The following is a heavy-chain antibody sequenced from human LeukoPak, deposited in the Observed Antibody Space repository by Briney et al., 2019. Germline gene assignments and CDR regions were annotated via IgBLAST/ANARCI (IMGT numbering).Heavy chain of an antibody. CDR3: ARSREAARYFYFDY. V-gene: IGHV1-2*02. D-gene: IGHD2-21*01. Sequence: ASVKVSCKASGYTFTGYDMHWVRQAPGQGLEWMGWINPNSGGTNYAQKFQGRVTMTRDTSITTAYMELSRLRSDATAVYSCARSREAARYFYFDYWGQGALVTVSS. CDR1: GYTFTGYD. J-gene: IGHJ4*02. CDR2: INPNSGGT.